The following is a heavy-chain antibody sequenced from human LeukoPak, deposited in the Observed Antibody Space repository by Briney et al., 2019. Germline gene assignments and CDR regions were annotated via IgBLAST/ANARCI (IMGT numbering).Heavy chain of an antibody. CDR3: TRHYDFWSGQTTGSWFDP. V-gene: IGHV3-73*01. CDR1: GFTFSYYA. Sequence: PGGSLRLSCAASGFTFSYYAMHWVRQASGKGLEWVGRIRSKANSYATAYAASVKGRFTISRDDSKNTAYLQMNSLKTEDTAVYYCTRHYDFWSGQTTGSWFDPWGQGTLVTVSS. CDR2: IRSKANSYAT. D-gene: IGHD3-3*01. J-gene: IGHJ5*02.